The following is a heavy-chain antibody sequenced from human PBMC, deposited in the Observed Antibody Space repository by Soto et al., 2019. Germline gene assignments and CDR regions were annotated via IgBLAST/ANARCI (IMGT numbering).Heavy chain of an antibody. V-gene: IGHV3-30*18. CDR3: ANLWDEGLGDAFDI. D-gene: IGHD3-3*01. Sequence: QVQLVESGGGVVQPGRSLRLSCAASGFTFSSYGMHWVRQAPGKGLEWVAVISYDGSNKYYADSVKGRFTISRDNSKNTLYLQMNSMRAEDTAVYYCANLWDEGLGDAFDIWGQGTMVTVSS. J-gene: IGHJ3*02. CDR1: GFTFSSYG. CDR2: ISYDGSNK.